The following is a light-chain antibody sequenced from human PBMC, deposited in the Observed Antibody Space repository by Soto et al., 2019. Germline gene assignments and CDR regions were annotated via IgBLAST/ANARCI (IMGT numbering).Light chain of an antibody. CDR1: QSVLYSSNNKNY. CDR2: WAS. V-gene: IGKV4-1*01. CDR3: QQYYSTPT. J-gene: IGKJ1*01. Sequence: DIVMTQSPDSLAVSLGERATINCKSSQSVLYSSNNKNYLAWYQQKPGQPPKLLIYWASTRESGVPDRFSGSVSGTEFTITISSLQAEDVAVYYCQQYYSTPTFGQGTKVESK.